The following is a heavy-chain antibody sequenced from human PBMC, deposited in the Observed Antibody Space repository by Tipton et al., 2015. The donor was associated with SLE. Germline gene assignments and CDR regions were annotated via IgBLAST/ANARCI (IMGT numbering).Heavy chain of an antibody. V-gene: IGHV4-59*11. CDR3: ARDLYSSDWNYYGMDV. J-gene: IGHJ6*02. D-gene: IGHD6-19*01. CDR1: GGSISSHY. CDR2: ISYSGNT. Sequence: TLSLTCTVSGGSISSHYWSWIRPPPGKGLEWTGYISYSGNTNYNPSLKSRVTISVDTSKNQFSLKLSFVTAADTAVYYCARDLYSSDWNYYGMDVWGQGTTVTVSS.